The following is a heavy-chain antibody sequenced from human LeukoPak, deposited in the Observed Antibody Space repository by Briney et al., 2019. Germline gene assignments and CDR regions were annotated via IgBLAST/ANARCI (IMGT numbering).Heavy chain of an antibody. D-gene: IGHD2-2*02. CDR2: ISSSSSYI. CDR3: AKSGLYCSSTSCYTFDY. Sequence: TGGSLRLSCTASGFTFGDYAMSWFRQAPGKGLEWVSSISSSSSYIYYADSVKGRFTISRDNAKNSLYLQMNSLRAEDTAVYYCAKSGLYCSSTSCYTFDYWGQGTLVTVSS. J-gene: IGHJ4*02. CDR1: GFTFGDYA. V-gene: IGHV3-21*01.